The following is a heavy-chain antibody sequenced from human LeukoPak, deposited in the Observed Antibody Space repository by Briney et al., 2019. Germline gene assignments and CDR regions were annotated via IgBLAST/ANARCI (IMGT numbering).Heavy chain of an antibody. J-gene: IGHJ4*02. V-gene: IGHV1-2*04. CDR1: GYTFTVYY. CDR3: ARGDYDILTGFDY. CDR2: INPNSGGT. D-gene: IGHD3-9*01. Sequence: ASVKVSCEASGYTFTVYYMHCVRQAPGQGLEWMGWINPNSGGTNYAQKFQGWVTMTRDTSISTAYMELSRLRSDDTAVYYCARGDYDILTGFDYWGQGTLVTVSS.